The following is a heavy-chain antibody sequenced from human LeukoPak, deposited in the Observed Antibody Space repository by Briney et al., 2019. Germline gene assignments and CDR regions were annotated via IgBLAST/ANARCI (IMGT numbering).Heavy chain of an antibody. CDR3: ATRGAGGAIDY. CDR1: GGSFSGYY. Sequence: SETLSLTCAVYGGSFSGYYWSWIRQPPGKGLEWIGEINHSGSTNYNPSLKSRVTISVDTSKNQFSLKLSSVTAADTAVYYCATRGAGGAIDYWGQGTLVTVSS. CDR2: INHSGST. V-gene: IGHV4-34*01. D-gene: IGHD3-16*01. J-gene: IGHJ4*02.